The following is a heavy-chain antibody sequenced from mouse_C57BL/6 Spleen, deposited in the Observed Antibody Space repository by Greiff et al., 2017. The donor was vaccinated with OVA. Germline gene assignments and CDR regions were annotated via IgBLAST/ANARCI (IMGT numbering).Heavy chain of an antibody. D-gene: IGHD2-5*01. V-gene: IGHV1-54*01. CDR2: INPGSGGT. Sequence: QVQLQQSGAELVRPGTSVKVSCKASGYAFTNYLIEWVKQRPGQGLEWIGVINPGSGGTNYNEKFKGKATLTADKSSSPAYMQLSSLASEDAAVYFCARTSNPVDYWGQGTTLTVSS. J-gene: IGHJ2*01. CDR3: ARTSNPVDY. CDR1: GYAFTNYL.